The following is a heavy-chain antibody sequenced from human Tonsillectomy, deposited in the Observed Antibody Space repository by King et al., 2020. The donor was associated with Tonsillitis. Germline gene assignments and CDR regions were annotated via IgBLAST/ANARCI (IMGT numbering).Heavy chain of an antibody. J-gene: IGHJ4*02. Sequence: EVQLVESGGGLVKPGGSLRLSCAASGFTFSSYSMNWVRQAPGKGLEWVSSISSSGSYIYYADSVKGRFTISRDNAKNSLSLQMNSLRADDTAVYFCTRDGLGRLPYSWNCVVYSDQRALGTVSS. CDR2: ISSSGSYI. D-gene: IGHD1-7*01. V-gene: IGHV3-21*01. CDR3: TRDGLGRLPYSWNCVVY. CDR1: GFTFSSYS.